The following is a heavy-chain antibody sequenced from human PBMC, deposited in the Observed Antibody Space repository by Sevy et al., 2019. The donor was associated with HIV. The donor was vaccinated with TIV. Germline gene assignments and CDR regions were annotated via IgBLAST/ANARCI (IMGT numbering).Heavy chain of an antibody. CDR2: IYWDDVS. V-gene: IGHV2-5*02. CDR1: GFSLNTNGVA. CDR3: ARRSSVXGPLYYFDY. J-gene: IGHJ4*02. D-gene: IGHD4-17*01. Sequence: SGPTLVKPTQTLTLTCTFSGFSLNTNGVAVGWIRQRPRKALEWLALIYWDDVSRYSPSLKSRLTITKDTSKNQVVLTMSNXXPVDTATYYCARRSSVXGPLYYFDYWGQGALVTVSS.